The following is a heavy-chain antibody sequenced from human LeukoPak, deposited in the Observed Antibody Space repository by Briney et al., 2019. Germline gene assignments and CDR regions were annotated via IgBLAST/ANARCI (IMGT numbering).Heavy chain of an antibody. CDR1: GFTFRNYW. D-gene: IGHD5-18*01. CDR3: ARDAIQLGFFHFDY. Sequence: GGSLRLSCAASGFTFRNYWMSWVRQAPGKGLEWVANIKQDGSEKYYVDSVKGRFIISRDNAKNSLYLQINSLRAEDTAMYYCARDAIQLGFFHFDYWGQGTLVTVSS. CDR2: IKQDGSEK. J-gene: IGHJ4*02. V-gene: IGHV3-7*01.